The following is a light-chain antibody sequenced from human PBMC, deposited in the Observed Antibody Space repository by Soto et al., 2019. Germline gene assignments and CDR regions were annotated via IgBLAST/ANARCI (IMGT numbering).Light chain of an antibody. V-gene: IGLV3-21*04. J-gene: IGLJ2*01. Sequence: SYELTQPPSVSVAPGKTARITCGGNNIGSKSVHWYQQKPGQAPVLVIYYDSDRPSGIPERFSGSNSGNTATLTISRVEAGDEAYYYCQVWDSSSDHPRVVFGGGTKLTVL. CDR1: NIGSKS. CDR2: YDS. CDR3: QVWDSSSDHPRVV.